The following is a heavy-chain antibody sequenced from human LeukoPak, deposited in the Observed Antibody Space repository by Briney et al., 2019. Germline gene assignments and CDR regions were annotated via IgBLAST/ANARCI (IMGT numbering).Heavy chain of an antibody. CDR1: GGSISSYY. Sequence: SETLSLTCTVSGGSISSYYWSWLRQPPGKGLEWTGYIYYSGSTNYNPSLKSRVTISVDTSKNQFSLKLSSVTAADTAVYYCARDTDEYFQHWGQGTLVTVSS. V-gene: IGHV4-59*01. CDR2: IYYSGST. D-gene: IGHD2-8*02. CDR3: ARDTDEYFQH. J-gene: IGHJ1*01.